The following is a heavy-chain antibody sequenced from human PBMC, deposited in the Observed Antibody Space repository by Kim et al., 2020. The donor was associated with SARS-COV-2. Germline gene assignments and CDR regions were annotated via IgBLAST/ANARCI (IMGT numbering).Heavy chain of an antibody. V-gene: IGHV3-30*04. CDR1: GFTFSRHS. CDR2: ISDVGSVI. Sequence: GGSLRLSCADSGFTFSRHSMHWVRQSPGQGLEWVALISDVGSVIRYLDSVKGRVTISRDNARNTLYLHMNSLNPEDTAVYYCASDIIGGHGAFYFWGHGT. J-gene: IGHJ3*01. CDR3: ASDIIGGHGAFYF.